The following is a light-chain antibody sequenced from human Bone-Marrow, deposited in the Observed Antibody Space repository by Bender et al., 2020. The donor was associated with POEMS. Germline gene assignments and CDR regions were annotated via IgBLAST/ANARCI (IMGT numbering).Light chain of an antibody. CDR2: EDS. V-gene: IGLV2-23*01. CDR3: CSFAGSYTVV. J-gene: IGLJ2*01. CDR1: SSDVGAYNL. Sequence: QSALAQPASVSGSPGQSITISCTGSSSDVGAYNLVSWYQQQPGKAPRLILYEDSKRPSGVSDRFSGSKSGNTASLTISGRQAEDEADYICCSFAGSYTVVFGGGTKLPVL.